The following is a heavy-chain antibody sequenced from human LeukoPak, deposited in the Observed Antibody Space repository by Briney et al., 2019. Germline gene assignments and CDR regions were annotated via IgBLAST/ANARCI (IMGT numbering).Heavy chain of an antibody. CDR3: ARFYQEQFGMDL. V-gene: IGHV3-33*01. CDR2: IWYDGSNA. CDR1: EFTFNTYG. Sequence: GGSLRLSCAASEFTFNTYGMHWVRQTPGKGLEWVAVIWYDGSNAKYADSVKGRFTISRDNSKNTLYLQMDSLRGEDTAVYYCARFYQEQFGMDLWGRGTTVTVS. D-gene: IGHD1/OR15-1a*01. J-gene: IGHJ6*02.